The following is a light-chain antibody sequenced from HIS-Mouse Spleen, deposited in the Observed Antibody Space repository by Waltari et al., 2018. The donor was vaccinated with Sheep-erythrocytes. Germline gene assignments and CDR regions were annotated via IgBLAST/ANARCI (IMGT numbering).Light chain of an antibody. Sequence: SYELTQPPSVSVSPGQTARITCPGDALPKKYAYWYQQKSGQAPVLVIYEDSKRPSGIPERFSGSSSGTMATLTISGTQAMDEADYYCQAWDSSTAVFGGGTKLTVL. J-gene: IGLJ2*01. CDR2: EDS. CDR1: ALPKKY. CDR3: QAWDSSTAV. V-gene: IGLV3-10*01.